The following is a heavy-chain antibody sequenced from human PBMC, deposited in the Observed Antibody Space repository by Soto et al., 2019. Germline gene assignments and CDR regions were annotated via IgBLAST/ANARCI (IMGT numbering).Heavy chain of an antibody. Sequence: GESLKISCKGSGYSFTSYWISWVRQMPGKGLEWMGRIDPSDSYTNYSPSFQGHVTISADKSISTAYLQWSSLKASDTTMYYCARFWWQLVGDYYYFYDMDNVYQGTTVTVSS. CDR3: ARFWWQLVGDYYYFYDMDN. D-gene: IGHD6-6*01. J-gene: IGHJ6*02. CDR1: GYSFTSYW. V-gene: IGHV5-10-1*01. CDR2: IDPSDSYT.